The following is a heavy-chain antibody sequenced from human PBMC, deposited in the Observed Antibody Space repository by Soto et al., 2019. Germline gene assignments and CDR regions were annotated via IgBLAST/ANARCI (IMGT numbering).Heavy chain of an antibody. CDR1: GYSFTSYW. V-gene: IGHV5-10-1*01. Sequence: GESLKISCNGSGYSFTSYWISWVRQMPGKGLEWMGRIDPSDSYTNYSPSFQGHVTISADKSISTAYLQWSSLKASDTAMYYCARDSVAAAGTVYYYYGMDVWGQGTTVTVSS. J-gene: IGHJ6*02. D-gene: IGHD6-13*01. CDR3: ARDSVAAAGTVYYYYGMDV. CDR2: IDPSDSYT.